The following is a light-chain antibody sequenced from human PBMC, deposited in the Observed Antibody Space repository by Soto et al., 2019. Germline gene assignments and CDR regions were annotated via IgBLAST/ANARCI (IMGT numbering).Light chain of an antibody. Sequence: DIQMTQSPSSLSASVGDRVSITCRASQSISSYLNWYQQRPGKAPHLLIYAASSLQSGVPSRFSGSGSGTDFTLTISSLQPEDFASYYCQQHGSSPITFGQGTRLEIK. V-gene: IGKV1-39*01. J-gene: IGKJ5*01. CDR1: QSISSY. CDR2: AAS. CDR3: QQHGSSPIT.